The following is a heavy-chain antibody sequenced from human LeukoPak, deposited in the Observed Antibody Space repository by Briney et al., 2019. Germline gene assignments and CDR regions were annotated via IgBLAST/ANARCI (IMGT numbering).Heavy chain of an antibody. V-gene: IGHV3-15*01. CDR1: GCIFSNAW. J-gene: IGHJ4*02. CDR2: IKSKTDGGTT. Sequence: GGSLRLSCAVSGCIFSNAWMRWVRHAPGEGLEWVGRIKSKTDGGTTDYAAPVKGRFTISRDDSNNTLYLQMNSLKTEDTAVYYCTTGATMIVVEEVDYWGQGTLVTVSS. D-gene: IGHD3-22*01. CDR3: TTGATMIVVEEVDY.